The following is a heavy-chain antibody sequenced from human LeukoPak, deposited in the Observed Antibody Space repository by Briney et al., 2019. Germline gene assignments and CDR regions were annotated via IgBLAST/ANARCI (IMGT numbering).Heavy chain of an antibody. D-gene: IGHD3-9*01. CDR1: GGSISSYY. Sequence: SETLSLTCTVSGGSISSYYWSWIRQPPGKGLEWIGYIYYSGSTNYNPSLKSRVTISVDTSKNQFSLKLSSVTAADTAVYYCARDSQTKYYDILTGYSHNDAFDIWGQGTMVTVSS. J-gene: IGHJ3*02. V-gene: IGHV4-59*01. CDR3: ARDSQTKYYDILTGYSHNDAFDI. CDR2: IYYSGST.